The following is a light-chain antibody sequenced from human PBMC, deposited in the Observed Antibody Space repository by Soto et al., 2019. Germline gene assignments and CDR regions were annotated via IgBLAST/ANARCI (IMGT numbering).Light chain of an antibody. V-gene: IGKV1-33*01. CDR3: QHYDSLPLT. CDR2: DGS. J-gene: IGKJ4*01. Sequence: DIHMTQSPSSMSASVGNSVTISCQASQNIYNYLNWYLVKKGRAPQPLILDGSDLETGVPSRFSGSGYGTAFSLTITSLQTEDVGTYYCQHYDSLPLTFGGGTKVDIK. CDR1: QNIYNY.